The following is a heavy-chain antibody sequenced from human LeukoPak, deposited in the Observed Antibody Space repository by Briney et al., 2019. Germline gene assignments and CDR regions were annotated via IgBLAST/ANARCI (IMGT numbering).Heavy chain of an antibody. CDR1: GFSFSDHN. CDR3: ARDYLGFGESGFDY. V-gene: IGHV3-21*01. J-gene: IGHJ4*02. D-gene: IGHD3-10*01. Sequence: PGGTLRLSCAVSGFSFSDHNMNWIRQAPGKGLEWVASISSRSNYIYYADSLKGRVTVSRDNARNSLFLHMTSLRAEDTAVYYCARDYLGFGESGFDYWGQGTQLIVPS. CDR2: ISSRSNYI.